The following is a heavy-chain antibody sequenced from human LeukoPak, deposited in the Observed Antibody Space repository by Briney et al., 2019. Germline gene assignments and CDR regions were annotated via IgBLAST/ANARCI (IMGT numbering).Heavy chain of an antibody. CDR2: IYYSGST. Sequence: SETLSLTCTVSDGSISSTSYYRGWIRQPPGKGLEWIGSIYYSGSTYYNPSLKSRVTISVDTSKKQFSLKLSSVTAADTAVYYCARQRPLAYCGGDCYSGNFDYWGQGTLVTVSS. CDR1: DGSISSTSYY. D-gene: IGHD2-21*02. V-gene: IGHV4-39*01. CDR3: ARQRPLAYCGGDCYSGNFDY. J-gene: IGHJ4*02.